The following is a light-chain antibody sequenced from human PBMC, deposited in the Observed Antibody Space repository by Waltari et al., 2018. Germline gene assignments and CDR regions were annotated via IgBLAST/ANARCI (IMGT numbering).Light chain of an antibody. Sequence: VLTPSPPASASPGPSVTLTCSLLGGPSTNVIAWHPQQPEKGPRFLMRINSDGSHIKGDEIPDRFSGSSSGAEHYLTISSVQSEDEADYYCESGGHGTWVFGGGTKLTVL. V-gene: IGLV4-69*01. J-gene: IGLJ3*02. CDR3: ESGGHGTWV. CDR2: INSDGSH. CDR1: GGPSTNV.